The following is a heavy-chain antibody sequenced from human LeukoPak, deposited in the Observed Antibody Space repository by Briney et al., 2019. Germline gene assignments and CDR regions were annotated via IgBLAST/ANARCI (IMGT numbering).Heavy chain of an antibody. CDR2: ISGSGDHT. D-gene: IGHD5-24*01. J-gene: IGHJ6*03. CDR3: AKGGAATMRDGYNYYYYYMEV. V-gene: IGHV3-23*01. CDR1: GITFSSPT. Sequence: GGSLRLSCAASGITFSSPTMSWVRQALGKGLEWVSLISGSGDHTYYGDSVKGRFTISRDNSTNRLYLQMNSLRPEDTAVYYCAKGGAATMRDGYNYYYYYMEVWGRGTTVTVSS.